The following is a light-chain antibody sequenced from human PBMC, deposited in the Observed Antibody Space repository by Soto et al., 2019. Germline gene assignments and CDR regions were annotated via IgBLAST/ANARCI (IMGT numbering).Light chain of an antibody. CDR2: DAY. CDR1: QSVSSY. Sequence: EIVLTQSPATLSLSPGERATLSCRASQSVSSYLAWYQQKPGQAPRLLIYDAYNRATGIQARFSGSGSGTDFTLTIRSLEPEDFAVYYCNQYGTSPRTFGQGTRLEI. J-gene: IGKJ5*01. V-gene: IGKV3-11*01. CDR3: NQYGTSPRT.